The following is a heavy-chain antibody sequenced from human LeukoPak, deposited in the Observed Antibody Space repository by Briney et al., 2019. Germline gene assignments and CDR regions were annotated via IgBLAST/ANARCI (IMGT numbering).Heavy chain of an antibody. CDR3: ATEKGIAAATYFDY. J-gene: IGHJ4*02. CDR2: IYSGGST. V-gene: IGHV3-66*02. CDR1: GFTFSSYA. Sequence: PGGSLRLSCAASGFTFSSYAMSWVRQAPGKGLEWVSVIYSGGSTYYADSVKGRFTISRDNSKNTLYLQMNSLRAEDTAVFYCATEKGIAAATYFDYWGQGTLVTVSS. D-gene: IGHD6-13*01.